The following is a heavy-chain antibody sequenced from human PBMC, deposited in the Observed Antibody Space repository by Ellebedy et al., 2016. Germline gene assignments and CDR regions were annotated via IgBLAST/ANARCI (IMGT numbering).Heavy chain of an antibody. D-gene: IGHD2-15*01. V-gene: IGHV3-21*01. CDR3: ARGPAAYRIDY. Sequence: SVKGRFTISRDNAKNSLYLHMNSLRAEDTAVYYCARGPAAYRIDYWGQGTLVTVSS. J-gene: IGHJ4*02.